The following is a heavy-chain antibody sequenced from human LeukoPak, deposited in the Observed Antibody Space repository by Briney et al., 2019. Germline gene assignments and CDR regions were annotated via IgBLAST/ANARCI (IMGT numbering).Heavy chain of an antibody. J-gene: IGHJ3*02. CDR1: GFTVSRNY. CDR3: ARELREHGVFDI. CDR2: IYSGGST. D-gene: IGHD1-26*01. V-gene: IGHV3-53*01. Sequence: GGSLRLSCAASGFTVSRNYMSWVRQAPGKGLEWVSEIYSGGSTYYAASVKGRFSISRDNSKNTVYLQMNSLRVEDTAVYYCARELREHGVFDIWGQGTMVTVSS.